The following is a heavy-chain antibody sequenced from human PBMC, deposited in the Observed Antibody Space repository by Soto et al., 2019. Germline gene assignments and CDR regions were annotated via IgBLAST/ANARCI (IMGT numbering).Heavy chain of an antibody. CDR2: ISGSGGST. D-gene: IGHD2-2*01. CDR1: GFTFSSYA. V-gene: IGHV3-23*01. Sequence: GGSLRLSCAASGFTFSSYAMSWVRQAPGKGLEWVSAISGSGGSTYYADSVKGRFTISRDNSKNTLYLQMNSLRAEDTAVYYCASIVVVPAAVRAEHAFDIWGQGTMVTVSS. CDR3: ASIVVVPAAVRAEHAFDI. J-gene: IGHJ3*02.